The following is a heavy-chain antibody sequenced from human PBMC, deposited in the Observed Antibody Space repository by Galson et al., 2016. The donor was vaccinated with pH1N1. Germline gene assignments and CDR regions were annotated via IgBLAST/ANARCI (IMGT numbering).Heavy chain of an antibody. J-gene: IGHJ3*02. CDR2: IIPIMDLT. D-gene: IGHD2-15*01. V-gene: IGHV1-69*10. CDR3: ATVSGYCSGGRCYYAFDI. Sequence: SVKVSCKASGGTFISHAISWVRQAPGQGLEWMGGIIPIMDLTNYAQRFQGRVTITADKSTRTAYMDLSGLTSEDPAVYYCATVSGYCSGGRCYYAFDIWGQGTMVTVSS. CDR1: GGTFISHA.